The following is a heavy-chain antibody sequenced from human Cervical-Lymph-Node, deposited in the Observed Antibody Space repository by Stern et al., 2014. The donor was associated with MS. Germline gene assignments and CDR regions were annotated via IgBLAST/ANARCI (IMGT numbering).Heavy chain of an antibody. J-gene: IGHJ4*02. CDR3: AKGGSGSYLD. CDR2: VSFDGRDK. D-gene: IGHD1-26*01. CDR1: GFVFRNYA. Sequence: VQLVGSGGGVVQPGRSLRLSCVASGFVFRNYAAHWVRQPPGKGLEWVALVSFDGRDKYYTDSVKGRFTVSRDNSKNTLYLEMNSLRPEDTAVYYCAKGGSGSYLDWGQGSLVTVSS. V-gene: IGHV3-30*18.